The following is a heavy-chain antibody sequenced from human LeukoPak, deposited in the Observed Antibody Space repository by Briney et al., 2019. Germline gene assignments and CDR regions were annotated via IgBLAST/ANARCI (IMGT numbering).Heavy chain of an antibody. J-gene: IGHJ4*02. V-gene: IGHV4-59*01. Sequence: PSETLSLTCTVSGGSFSNYCWTWIRQPPGKTLEWIGCHKGGSTHYNPSLRSRVTISVDTSKSQFSLKLTSVTAPDTAVYYCARLIGLGEVSPYSDSWGQGRLVTVSS. CDR3: ARLIGLGEVSPYSDS. D-gene: IGHD3-16*02. CDR1: GGSFSNYC. CDR2: HKGGST.